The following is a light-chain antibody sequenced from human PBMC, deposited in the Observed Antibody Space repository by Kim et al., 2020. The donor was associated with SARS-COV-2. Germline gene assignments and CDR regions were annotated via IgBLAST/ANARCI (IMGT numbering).Light chain of an antibody. CDR2: GAS. CDR3: QQYNNWPPL. V-gene: IGKV3-15*01. J-gene: IGKJ5*01. CDR1: QSVSSN. Sequence: VSPGERATLSCRASQSVSSNLAWYQQKPGQAPRLLIYGASTRATGIPARFSGSGSGTEFTLTISSLQSEDFAVYYCQQYNNWPPLFGQGTRLEIK.